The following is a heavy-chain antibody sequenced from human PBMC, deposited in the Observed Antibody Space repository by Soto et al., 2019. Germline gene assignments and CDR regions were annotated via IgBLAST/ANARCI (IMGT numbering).Heavy chain of an antibody. V-gene: IGHV1-69*01. CDR1: GGTFSSYA. J-gene: IGHJ4*02. Sequence: QVQLVQSGAEVKKPGSSVKVSCKASGGTFSSYAISWVRQAPGQGLEWMGGIIPIFGTANYAQKFQGRVTITADESKSTAYMEVSSLRSEDTAVYYCARPARPGRRGGPIDYWGQGTLVTVSS. CDR2: IIPIFGTA. CDR3: ARPARPGRRGGPIDY. D-gene: IGHD3-10*01.